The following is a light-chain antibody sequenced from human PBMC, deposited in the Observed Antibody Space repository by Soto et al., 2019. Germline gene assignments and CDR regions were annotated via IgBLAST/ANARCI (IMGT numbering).Light chain of an antibody. V-gene: IGKV4-1*01. J-gene: IGKJ2*01. CDR1: QSVLYSSNNKNY. Sequence: DIVMTQSPDSLAVSLGERATINCKSSQSVLYSSNNKNYLGWYQQKPGQSPNLLIYWASTRESGVPDRFSGSGSGTEFTLTISSLQAEDVAVYYCQQYYSIPYTFGQETKLEIK. CDR2: WAS. CDR3: QQYYSIPYT.